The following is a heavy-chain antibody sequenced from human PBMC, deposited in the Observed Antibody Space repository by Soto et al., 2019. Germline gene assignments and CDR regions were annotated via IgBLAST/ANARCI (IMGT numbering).Heavy chain of an antibody. J-gene: IGHJ4*02. D-gene: IGHD6-13*01. Sequence: EVQLLESGGGLAQPGGSLRLSCAASGFTFSSYAMSWVRQAPGKGLEWVSAISGSGGSTYYADSVKGRFTISRDNSKNTLFLQMNSLRAEDTAVYYCAKDPISYSRLYYFDYWGQGTLVTVSS. V-gene: IGHV3-23*01. CDR2: ISGSGGST. CDR3: AKDPISYSRLYYFDY. CDR1: GFTFSSYA.